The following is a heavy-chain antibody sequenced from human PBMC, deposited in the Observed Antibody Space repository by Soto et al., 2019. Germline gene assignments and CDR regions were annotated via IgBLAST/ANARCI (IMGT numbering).Heavy chain of an antibody. CDR3: ARDISSSWWGRWFDP. CDR1: GGSISSSSHY. J-gene: IGHJ5*02. Sequence: PSETLSLTCTVSGGSISSSSHYWVWIRQPPGKGLEWIGSVYYSGGTYYNPSLKSRVTISVDTSKNQFSLKLSSVTAADTAVYYCARDISSSWWGRWFDPWGQGTLVTVSS. CDR2: VYYSGGT. V-gene: IGHV4-39*07. D-gene: IGHD6-13*01.